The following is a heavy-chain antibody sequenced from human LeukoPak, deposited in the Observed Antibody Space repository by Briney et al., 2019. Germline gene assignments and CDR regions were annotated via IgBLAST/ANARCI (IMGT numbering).Heavy chain of an antibody. J-gene: IGHJ5*02. V-gene: IGHV1-69*13. Sequence: GASVKVSCKASGYTFANNSISWVRQAPGQGLEWMGGIIPIFGTADYAQRFQGRVTITADESTSTAYMELSSLRSEDTAVYYCARDHSLVPAAKYNWFDPWGQGTLVTVSS. D-gene: IGHD2-2*01. CDR3: ARDHSLVPAAKYNWFDP. CDR1: GYTFANNS. CDR2: IIPIFGTA.